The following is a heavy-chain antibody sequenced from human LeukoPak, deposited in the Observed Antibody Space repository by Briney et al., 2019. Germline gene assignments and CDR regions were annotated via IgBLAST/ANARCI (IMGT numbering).Heavy chain of an antibody. J-gene: IGHJ4*02. Sequence: SETLSLTCTVSGGSISSSSYYWGWIRQPPGKGLEWIGSIYYSGSTYYNPSLKSRVTISVDTSKNQFSLKLSSVTAADTAVYYXXXXXDSSSWLWYFDYWGQGTLVTVSS. CDR1: GGSISSSSYY. CDR2: IYYSGST. D-gene: IGHD6-13*01. V-gene: IGHV4-39*07. CDR3: XXXXDSSSWLWYFDY.